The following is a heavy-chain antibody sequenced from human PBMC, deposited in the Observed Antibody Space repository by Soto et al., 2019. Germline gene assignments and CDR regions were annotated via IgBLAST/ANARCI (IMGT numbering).Heavy chain of an antibody. CDR1: GYSFTSTY. CDR2: FNPAGGTT. CDR3: ALKVVTYYDN. D-gene: IGHD2-21*02. V-gene: IGHV1-46*04. Sequence: QVQLVQSGAEVKKPGASVRISCRASGYSFTSTYVHWVRQAPGQGPEWMGIFNPAGGTTYYAQKLQGKLTITSDTSTDTVFMDLNALTSEDTAVYFCALKVVTYYDNWGQGTLLTVSS. J-gene: IGHJ4*02.